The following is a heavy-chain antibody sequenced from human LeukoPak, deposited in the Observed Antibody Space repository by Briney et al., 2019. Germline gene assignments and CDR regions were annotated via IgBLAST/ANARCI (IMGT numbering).Heavy chain of an antibody. J-gene: IGHJ4*02. V-gene: IGHV3-23*01. CDR2: IIGSGGST. CDR1: GFTFSSYA. D-gene: IGHD1-26*01. Sequence: GGSLRLSCAASGFTFSSYAMSWVRQAPGKGLEWVSAIIGSGGSTFYADSVKGRFSISRDNSQNTLYLQMNSLRAEDTAVYYCAKARPRELYEFDYWGQGTLVTVSS. CDR3: AKARPRELYEFDY.